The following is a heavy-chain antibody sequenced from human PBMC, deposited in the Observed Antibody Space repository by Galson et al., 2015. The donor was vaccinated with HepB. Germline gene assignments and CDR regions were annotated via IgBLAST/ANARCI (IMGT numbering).Heavy chain of an antibody. V-gene: IGHV3-21*06. CDR1: GFTFTNYW. D-gene: IGHD2-2*02. Sequence: SLRLSCAASGFTFTNYWMSWVRQAPGKGLEWVSSISGSRSSIYYADSVKGRFTISRDNAKNSVFLQMNSLRAEDTAVYHCASCSSTSCYTLGFEDWGQGTLVTVSS. CDR2: ISGSRSSI. CDR3: ASCSSTSCYTLGFED. J-gene: IGHJ4*02.